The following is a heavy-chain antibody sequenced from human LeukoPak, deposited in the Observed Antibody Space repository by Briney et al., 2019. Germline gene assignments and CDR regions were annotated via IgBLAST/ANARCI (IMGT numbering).Heavy chain of an antibody. D-gene: IGHD2-21*01. J-gene: IGHJ4*02. CDR1: GDSISSNY. CDR2: IYYSGST. V-gene: IGHV4-30-4*01. CDR3: ARHIDY. Sequence: PSETLSLTCSVSGDSISSNYWSWIRQPPGKALEWIGYIYYSGSTNYNPSLKSRVIISVDTSKNQFSLRLSSVTAADTAVYYCARHIDYWGQGTPVTVSS.